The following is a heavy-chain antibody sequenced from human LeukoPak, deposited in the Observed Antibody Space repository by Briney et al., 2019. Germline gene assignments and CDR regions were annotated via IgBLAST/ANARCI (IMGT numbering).Heavy chain of an antibody. V-gene: IGHV1-46*01. J-gene: IGHJ4*02. CDR3: ATEAPGSYYFDY. CDR1: GDTFTYYH. CDR2: VYVTGETT. Sequence: GASVTVSFQASGDTFTYYHIHWVRQAPGQGGAGMGAVYVTGETTRNTQNFQGRVTMPRDTSTGTVYMELASLRSEDTAVYYCATEAPGSYYFDYWGQGVLVTVSS.